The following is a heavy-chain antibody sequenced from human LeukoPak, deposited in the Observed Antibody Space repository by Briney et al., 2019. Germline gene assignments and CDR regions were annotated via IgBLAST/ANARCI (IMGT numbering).Heavy chain of an antibody. V-gene: IGHV1-69*13. Sequence: SVKVSCKASGGTFSSYAISWVRQAPGQGLEWMGGIIPIFGTANYAQKFQGRVTITADESTSTAYMELSSLRSEDTAVYYCAREGYYDFQPLDYWGQGTLVTVSS. CDR1: GGTFSSYA. J-gene: IGHJ4*02. D-gene: IGHD3-3*01. CDR3: AREGYYDFQPLDY. CDR2: IIPIFGTA.